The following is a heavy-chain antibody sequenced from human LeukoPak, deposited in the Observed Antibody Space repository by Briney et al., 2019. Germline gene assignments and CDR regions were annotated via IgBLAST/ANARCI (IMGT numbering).Heavy chain of an antibody. V-gene: IGHV3-15*01. D-gene: IGHD1-1*01. CDR2: IKSKTDGGTA. J-gene: IGHJ4*02. CDR3: STGGGTNDF. Sequence: GGSLRLSCAASGFIVSNTYMTWVRQAPGKGLEWVGRIKSKTDGGTADYAAPVRDRFTISRDDSENTVFLQMNSLKTEDTAVYFCSTGGGTNDFWGQGALVTVSS. CDR1: GFIVSNTY.